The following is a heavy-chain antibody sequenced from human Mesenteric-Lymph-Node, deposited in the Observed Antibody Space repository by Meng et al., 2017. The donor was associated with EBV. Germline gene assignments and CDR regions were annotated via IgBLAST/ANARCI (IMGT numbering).Heavy chain of an antibody. CDR3: ARTGGELLIWFDP. CDR2: ISADNGNT. J-gene: IGHJ5*02. D-gene: IGHD3-10*01. V-gene: IGHV1-18*01. CDR1: GYSFTNFG. Sequence: QVRLVQFGAEVKKPGAAVKVSWKASGYSFTNFGISWVRQAPGQGLEWLGWISADNGNTNYAEKFQGRVTMTTDTSTSTVHMEVRSLRPDDTAVYYCARTGGELLIWFDPWGQGTLVTVSS.